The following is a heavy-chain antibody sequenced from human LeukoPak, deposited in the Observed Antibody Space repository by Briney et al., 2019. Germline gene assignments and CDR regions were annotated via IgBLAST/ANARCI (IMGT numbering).Heavy chain of an antibody. V-gene: IGHV3-7*05. CDR2: IKQDGGEK. J-gene: IGHJ6*02. CDR1: GFTFSSYW. CDR3: TRSSKGEGTRYSSGWYSGPPYYYGMDV. Sequence: GGSLRLSCAASGFTFSSYWMSWVRQAPGKGPEWVANIKQDGGEKYYVDSVKGRFTISRDKAKNSLYLQMNSLRAEDTAVYYCTRSSKGEGTRYSSGWYSGPPYYYGMDVWGQGTTVTVSS. D-gene: IGHD6-19*01.